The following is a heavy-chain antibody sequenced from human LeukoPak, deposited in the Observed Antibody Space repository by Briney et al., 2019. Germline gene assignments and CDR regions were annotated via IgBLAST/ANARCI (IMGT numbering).Heavy chain of an antibody. CDR2: IYYSGST. D-gene: IGHD1-26*01. CDR1: GGSISSSGYY. V-gene: IGHV4-39*07. Sequence: SETLSLTCTVSGGSISSSGYYWGWIRQPPGKGLEWIGSIYYSGSTYYNPSLKSRVTISVDTSKNQFSLKLSSVTAADTAVYYCAMPIVGATSWFDPWGQGTLVTVSS. J-gene: IGHJ5*02. CDR3: AMPIVGATSWFDP.